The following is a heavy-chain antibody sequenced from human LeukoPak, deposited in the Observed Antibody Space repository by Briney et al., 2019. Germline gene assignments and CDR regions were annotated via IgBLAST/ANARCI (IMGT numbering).Heavy chain of an antibody. CDR2: INPSGGST. CDR1: GYTFTGYY. CDR3: AREIHDVTRVATKGDDAFDI. V-gene: IGHV1-46*01. D-gene: IGHD5-12*01. Sequence: ASVKVSCKASGYTFTGYYMHWVRQAPGQGLEWMGIINPSGGSTSYAQKFQGRVTMTRDTSTSTVYMELSSLRSEDTAVYYCAREIHDVTRVATKGDDAFDIWGQGTMVTVSS. J-gene: IGHJ3*02.